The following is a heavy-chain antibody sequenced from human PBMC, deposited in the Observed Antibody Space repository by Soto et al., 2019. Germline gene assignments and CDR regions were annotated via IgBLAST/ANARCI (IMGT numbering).Heavy chain of an antibody. D-gene: IGHD3-22*01. CDR1: GFTFSRYG. CDR2: ISYDGSNK. J-gene: IGHJ6*02. CDR3: AKDRNNYYYDSSGPYFYYYYVMDV. Sequence: SGGSLRLSCAASGFTFSRYGMHWVRQAPGKGLEWVAVISYDGSNKYYADSVKGRFTISRDNSKNTLYLQMNSLRAEDTALYYCAKDRNNYYYDSSGPYFYYYYVMDVWGQGTTVTVYS. V-gene: IGHV3-30*18.